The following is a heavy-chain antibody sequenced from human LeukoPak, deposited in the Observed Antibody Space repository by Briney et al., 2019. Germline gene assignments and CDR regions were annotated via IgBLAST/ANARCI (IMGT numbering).Heavy chain of an antibody. CDR3: ARHPPQQQLVLCPDY. CDR1: GGSISSSSYY. CDR2: IYYSGST. V-gene: IGHV4-39*01. D-gene: IGHD6-13*01. Sequence: SETLSLTCTVSGGSISSSSYYWGWIRQPPGKGLEWIGSIYYSGSTYYNPSLKSRVTISVDTSKNQFSLKLSSVTAADTAVYYCARHPPQQQLVLCPDYWGQGTLVTVSS. J-gene: IGHJ4*02.